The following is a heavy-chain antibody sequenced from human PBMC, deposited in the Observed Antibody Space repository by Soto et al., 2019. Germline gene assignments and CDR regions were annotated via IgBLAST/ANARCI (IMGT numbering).Heavy chain of an antibody. CDR1: GGSFSGYY. D-gene: IGHD6-19*01. J-gene: IGHJ4*02. CDR2: INHSGST. CDR3: ARSPSLSSGWYYFDY. V-gene: IGHV4-34*01. Sequence: SETLSLTCAVYGGSFSGYYWSWIRQPPGKGLEWIGEINHSGSTNYNPPLKSRVTISVDTSKNQLSLKLSSVTAADTAVYYCARSPSLSSGWYYFDYWGQGTLVTVSS.